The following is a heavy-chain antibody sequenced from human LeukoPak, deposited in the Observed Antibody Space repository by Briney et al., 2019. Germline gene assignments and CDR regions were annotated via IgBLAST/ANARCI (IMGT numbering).Heavy chain of an antibody. J-gene: IGHJ3*02. CDR2: IKQDGSEK. Sequence: GGSLRLSCAASGFTFSSYWMSWVRQAPGKGLEWVANIKQDGSEKYYVDSVKGRFTISRDNAKNSLYLQMNSLRAEDTAVYYCAREERYQLRPEGVVAFDIWGQGTMVTVSS. CDR1: GFTFSSYW. D-gene: IGHD2-2*01. V-gene: IGHV3-7*01. CDR3: AREERYQLRPEGVVAFDI.